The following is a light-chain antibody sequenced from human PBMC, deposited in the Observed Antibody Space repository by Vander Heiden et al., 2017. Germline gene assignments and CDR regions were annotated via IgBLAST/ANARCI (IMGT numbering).Light chain of an antibody. J-gene: IGKJ2*01. CDR1: QSVHNN. Sequence: EIALTQFPGSLSLSLGDRAALSCQASQSVHNNLAWFQQRPGQAPRLLIYGASPRDTDVPDRFSASGSGTDFTLTINSLQSEDVASYYCQQYSSWPFNFGQGTKVEI. CDR3: QQYSSWPFN. CDR2: GAS. V-gene: IGKV3D-15*01.